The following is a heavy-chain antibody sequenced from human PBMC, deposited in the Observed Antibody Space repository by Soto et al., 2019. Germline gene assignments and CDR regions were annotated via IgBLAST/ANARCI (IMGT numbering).Heavy chain of an antibody. CDR1: VYTFTSYY. Sequence: GASVNVSCKPSVYTFTSYYMHWVRQAPGPGHEWMGIINPSGGSTSYAQKFQGRVTMTRDTSTSTVYMELRSLRSEDTAVYYCAREGSGDSSGYWFDYWGQGTLVTVSS. J-gene: IGHJ4*02. D-gene: IGHD3-22*01. V-gene: IGHV1-46*01. CDR2: INPSGGST. CDR3: AREGSGDSSGYWFDY.